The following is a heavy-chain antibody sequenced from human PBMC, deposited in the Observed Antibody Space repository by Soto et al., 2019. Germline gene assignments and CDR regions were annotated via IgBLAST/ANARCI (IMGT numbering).Heavy chain of an antibody. J-gene: IGHJ4*02. D-gene: IGHD4-4*01. CDR3: ARDVAMPTGLGLGY. CDR2: ISNDGTKK. CDR1: GFAFTNYG. Sequence: PGGSLRLSCAASGFAFTNYGFHWVRQAPGKGLEWAAHISNDGTKKFYADSVKGRFTISRDNSETTVYLHLTSLRPDDTALFYCARDVAMPTGLGLGYWGQGTLVTVS. V-gene: IGHV3-30*03.